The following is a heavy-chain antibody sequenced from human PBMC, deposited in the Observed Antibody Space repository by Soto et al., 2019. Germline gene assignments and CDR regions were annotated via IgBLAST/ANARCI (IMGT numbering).Heavy chain of an antibody. CDR1: GFSLTTSGVG. D-gene: IGHD5-18*01. Sequence: QITLKESGPTRVRPTQTLALTCTFSGFSLTTSGVGVGWIRKAPGKALEWLAVIYWDDDKRYSPSLKSRLTITKDTSKNQVVLTMADMDPVDTATSFCAHRGYMYGNWDHGYFDYWGQGTLVTVSS. J-gene: IGHJ4*02. CDR2: IYWDDDK. CDR3: AHRGYMYGNWDHGYFDY. V-gene: IGHV2-5*02.